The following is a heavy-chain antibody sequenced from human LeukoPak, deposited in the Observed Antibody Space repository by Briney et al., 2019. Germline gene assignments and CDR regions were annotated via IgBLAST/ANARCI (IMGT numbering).Heavy chain of an antibody. CDR2: INPNSGGT. D-gene: IGHD3-3*01. CDR1: GYTFTGYY. J-gene: IGHJ5*02. CDR3: ARDKEFRYYDSWSGYYPPFDP. V-gene: IGHV1-2*02. Sequence: ASVKVSCKASGYTFTGYYMHWVRQAPGQGLEWMGWINPNSGGTNYAQKLQGRVTMTTDTSTSTAYMELRSLRSDDTAVYYCARDKEFRYYDSWSGYYPPFDPWGQGTLVTVSS.